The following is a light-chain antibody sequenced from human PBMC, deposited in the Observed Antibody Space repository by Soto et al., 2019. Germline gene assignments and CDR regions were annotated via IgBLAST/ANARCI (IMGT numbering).Light chain of an antibody. CDR1: SSDV. J-gene: IGLJ3*02. Sequence: HSALTQPRSVSGSPGQSVTISCIGTSSDVVSWYQQHPDKAPKLIIYYVTQRPSGVPDRFSASKSGNTASLTISGLQAEDEADYYCCSSAGGFTWVFGGGTKLTVL. CDR3: CSSAGGFTWV. CDR2: YVT. V-gene: IGLV2-11*01.